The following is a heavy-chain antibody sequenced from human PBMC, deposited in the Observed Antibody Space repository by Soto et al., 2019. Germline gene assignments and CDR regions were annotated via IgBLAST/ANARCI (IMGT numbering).Heavy chain of an antibody. D-gene: IGHD3-16*01. J-gene: IGHJ5*02. V-gene: IGHV3-11*01. CDR1: GIVFSDY. CDR3: ARLPFPWGWFDP. Sequence: QVQLVESGGGLVKPGGSLRLSCAASGIVFSDYMSWVRQAPGKGLEWLSYISGSGRTIYSADSVKGRSTISRDNATNSLYLQMNNVRTEDTAVYYCARLPFPWGWFDPWGQGTLVTVSS. CDR2: ISGSGRTI.